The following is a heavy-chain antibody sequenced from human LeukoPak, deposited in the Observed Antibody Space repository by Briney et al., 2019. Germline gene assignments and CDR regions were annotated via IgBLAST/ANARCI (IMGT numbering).Heavy chain of an antibody. D-gene: IGHD1-7*01. CDR1: GASINDYY. CDR3: ARLANYVPVY. Sequence: SETLSLTCSVSGASINDYYWNWIRLSTGKGLEWIGRFYDTGSVIYNPSLKSRLTISLETSKNHFSLKLTSVTSADTAVYYCARLANYVPVYWGQGTLVIVSS. CDR2: FYDTGSV. J-gene: IGHJ4*02. V-gene: IGHV4-59*08.